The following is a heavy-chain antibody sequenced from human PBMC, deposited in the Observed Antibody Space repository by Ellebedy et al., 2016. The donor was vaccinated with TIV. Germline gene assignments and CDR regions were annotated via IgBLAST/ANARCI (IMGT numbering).Heavy chain of an antibody. J-gene: IGHJ5*02. D-gene: IGHD3-9*01. V-gene: IGHV4-39*01. CDR1: RVSITDPTYY. CDR2: ILHSGTT. CDR3: ARHLRYSDWRILDL. Sequence: MPGGSLRLSCTVPRVSITDPTYYWAWLRQPPGKGLDWLGTILHSGTTYKSPALSSRGSMSVDTSRNQFSLDLKSVTAADTAVYYCARHLRYSDWRILDLWGPGILVAVSS.